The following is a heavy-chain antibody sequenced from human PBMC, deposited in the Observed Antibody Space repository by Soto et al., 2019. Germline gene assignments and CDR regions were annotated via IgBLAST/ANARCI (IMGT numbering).Heavy chain of an antibody. D-gene: IGHD3-22*01. J-gene: IGHJ4*02. Sequence: SVKVSCKASGGTFSSYAISWVRQAPGQGLEWMGGVIPIFGTANYAQKFQGRVTITADESTSTAYMELSSLRSEDTAVYYCASGGLSYYDSSGYYYFDYWGQGTLVTVSS. CDR3: ASGGLSYYDSSGYYYFDY. V-gene: IGHV1-69*13. CDR2: VIPIFGTA. CDR1: GGTFSSYA.